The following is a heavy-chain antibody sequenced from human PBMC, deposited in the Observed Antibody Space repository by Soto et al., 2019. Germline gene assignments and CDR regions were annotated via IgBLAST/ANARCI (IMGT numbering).Heavy chain of an antibody. CDR2: IYPGDSDT. CDR1: GYSFTRYW. V-gene: IGHV5-51*01. J-gene: IGHJ6*02. D-gene: IGHD2-2*01. Sequence: PXESLKISGKGSGYSFTRYWIGWVRQIPGKGLEWLGIIYPGDSDTRYSPSFQGQVTISADKSITTAYLQWSSLKASDTAMYYCARLLVPPAQVRLSYFFYGMDVWAQGTTVTVSS. CDR3: ARLLVPPAQVRLSYFFYGMDV.